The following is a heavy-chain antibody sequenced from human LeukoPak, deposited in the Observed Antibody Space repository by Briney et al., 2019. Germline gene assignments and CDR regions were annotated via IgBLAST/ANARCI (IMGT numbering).Heavy chain of an antibody. CDR1: GFTFSSYG. D-gene: IGHD1-26*01. V-gene: IGHV3-30*02. J-gene: IGHJ4*02. CDR3: AKDSSVVGAPFVSYYFDY. Sequence: PGGSLRLSCAASGFTFSSYGMHWVRQAPGKGLEWVAFIRYDGSNKYYADSVKGRFTISRDNSKNTLYLQMNSLRAEDTAVYYCAKDSSVVGAPFVSYYFDYWGQGTLVTVSS. CDR2: IRYDGSNK.